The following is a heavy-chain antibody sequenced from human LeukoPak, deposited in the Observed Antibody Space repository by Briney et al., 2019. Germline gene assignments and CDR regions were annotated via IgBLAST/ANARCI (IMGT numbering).Heavy chain of an antibody. J-gene: IGHJ4*02. CDR1: GDSISSGDYY. CDR2: ISSSGST. Sequence: SQTLSLTCTVSGDSISSGDYYWSWIRQPAGKGLEWIGRISSSGSTNYNPSLKSRVTISVGTSKNQFSLKLSSVTAADTAVYYCARSYDSYFDYWGQGTLVTVSS. V-gene: IGHV4-61*02. D-gene: IGHD3-22*01. CDR3: ARSYDSYFDY.